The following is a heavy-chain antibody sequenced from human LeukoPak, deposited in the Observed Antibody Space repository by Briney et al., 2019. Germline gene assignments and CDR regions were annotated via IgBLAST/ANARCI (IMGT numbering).Heavy chain of an antibody. CDR2: IYYSEST. J-gene: IGHJ4*02. Sequence: KPSQTLSLTCTVSGGSISSGGYYWSWIRQHPGKGLEWIVYIYYSESTYYNPSLKSRVTISVDTSKNQFSLKLSSVTAADTAVYYCASILRGRKSTAYYFDYWGQGTLVTVSS. CDR3: ASILRGRKSTAYYFDY. V-gene: IGHV4-31*03. D-gene: IGHD3-16*01. CDR1: GGSISSGGYY.